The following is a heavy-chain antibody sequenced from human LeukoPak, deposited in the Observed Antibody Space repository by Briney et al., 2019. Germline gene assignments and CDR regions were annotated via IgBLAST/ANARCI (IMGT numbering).Heavy chain of an antibody. CDR2: ISYDGSNK. CDR3: ARDKGFRAALDAFDI. J-gene: IGHJ3*02. D-gene: IGHD3-10*01. Sequence: PGGSLRLSCAASGFTFSSYAMHWVRQAPGKGLEWVAVISYDGSNKYYADSVKGRFTISRDNSKNTLYLQMNSLRAEDTAVYYCARDKGFRAALDAFDIWGQGTMVTVSS. CDR1: GFTFSSYA. V-gene: IGHV3-30-3*01.